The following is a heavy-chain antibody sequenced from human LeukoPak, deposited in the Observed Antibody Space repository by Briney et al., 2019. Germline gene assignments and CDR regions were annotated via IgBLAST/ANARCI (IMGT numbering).Heavy chain of an antibody. CDR2: IYYSGST. CDR1: GGSISSSSYY. D-gene: IGHD5-12*01. V-gene: IGHV4-39*01. CDR3: ARYRGCGNQWLRLYPRCGFDI. J-gene: IGHJ3*02. Sequence: SETLSLTCTVSGGSISSSSYYWGWIRQPPGKGLEWIGSIYYSGSTYYNPSLKSRVTISVDTCKNQFSLKLSSVTAADTAVYYCARYRGCGNQWLRLYPRCGFDIWGQGTMVTVSS.